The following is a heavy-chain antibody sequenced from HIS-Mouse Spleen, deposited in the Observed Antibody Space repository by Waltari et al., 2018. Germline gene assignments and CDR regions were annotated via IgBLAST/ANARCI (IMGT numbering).Heavy chain of an antibody. CDR1: GGSISRSSYY. CDR3: AREIPYSSSWYDWYFDL. D-gene: IGHD6-13*01. Sequence: QLQLQESGPGLVKPSETLSLTCTVPGGSISRSSYYCGRIRQPPGTGLEWIGSIYYSGSTYYNPSLKSRVTISVDTSKNQFSLKLSSVTAADTAVYYCAREIPYSSSWYDWYFDLWGRGTLVTVSS. CDR2: IYYSGST. V-gene: IGHV4-39*07. J-gene: IGHJ2*01.